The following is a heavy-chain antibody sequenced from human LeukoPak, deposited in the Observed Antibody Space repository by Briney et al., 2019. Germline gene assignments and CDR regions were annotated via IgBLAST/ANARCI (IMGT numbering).Heavy chain of an antibody. CDR2: TYYSGST. J-gene: IGHJ3*02. D-gene: IGHD3-10*01. V-gene: IGHV4-61*01. Sequence: SETLSLTCTVSGGSISSSSYYWSWIRQPPGKGLEWIGYTYYSGSTNYNPSLKSRVTISVDTSKNQFSPKLSSVTAADTAVYYCAGVSGSDPPDAFDIWGQGTMVTVSS. CDR3: AGVSGSDPPDAFDI. CDR1: GGSISSSSYY.